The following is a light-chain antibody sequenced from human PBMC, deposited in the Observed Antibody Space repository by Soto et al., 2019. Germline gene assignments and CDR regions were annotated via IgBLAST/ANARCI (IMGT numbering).Light chain of an antibody. CDR2: DAS. V-gene: IGKV3-20*01. J-gene: IGKJ2*01. Sequence: EIVLTQSPGTLSLSPGERATLSYRASQSVTSNYLAWYQQKPGQAPRLLISDASNRATGIADKFSGSGSGTDFTLTISRLEPEDFAVYYCQQYGSPPYTFGQGTKLEIE. CDR3: QQYGSPPYT. CDR1: QSVTSNY.